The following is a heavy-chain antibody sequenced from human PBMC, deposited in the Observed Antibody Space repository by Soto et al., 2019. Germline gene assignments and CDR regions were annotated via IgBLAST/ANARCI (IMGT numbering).Heavy chain of an antibody. D-gene: IGHD3-10*01. CDR3: ARDSGTWKYYYGSGRYHYDY. J-gene: IGHJ4*02. Sequence: ASVKVSCKASGYTFTSYYMHWVRQAPGQGLEWMGIINPSGGSTSYAQKFQGRVTMTRDTSTSTVYMELSSLRSEDTAVYYCARDSGTWKYYYGSGRYHYDYWGQGTLVTVSS. CDR2: INPSGGST. CDR1: GYTFTSYY. V-gene: IGHV1-46*01.